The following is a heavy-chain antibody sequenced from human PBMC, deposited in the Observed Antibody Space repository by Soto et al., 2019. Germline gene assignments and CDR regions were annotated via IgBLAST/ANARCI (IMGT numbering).Heavy chain of an antibody. D-gene: IGHD2-2*01. Sequence: GGSLRLSCAASGFTFGAAAIHWVRQAPGKGLEWVAVISDDGSSKYYADSVRGRFTISRDNSQNTLDLQMNSLRAEDTAVYYCPGDRAPRSSVPASSYIDYWGQGSLVTVYS. J-gene: IGHJ4*02. CDR2: ISDDGSSK. V-gene: IGHV3-30-3*01. CDR1: GFTFGAAA. CDR3: PGDRAPRSSVPASSYIDY.